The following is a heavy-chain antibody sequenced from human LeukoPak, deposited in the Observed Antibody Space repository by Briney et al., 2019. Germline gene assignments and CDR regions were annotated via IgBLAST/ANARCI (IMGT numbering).Heavy chain of an antibody. J-gene: IGHJ4*02. CDR3: ARQVGYSYGSGY. CDR2: IYYSGST. Sequence: GSLRLSCAASGFTVISNYMTWVRQAPGKGLEWIGSIYYSGSTYYNPSLKSRVTISLDTSQNEFSLKLTSVTAADTAVYYCARQVGYSYGSGYWGQGTLVTVSS. CDR1: GFTVISNY. V-gene: IGHV4-39*01. D-gene: IGHD5-18*01.